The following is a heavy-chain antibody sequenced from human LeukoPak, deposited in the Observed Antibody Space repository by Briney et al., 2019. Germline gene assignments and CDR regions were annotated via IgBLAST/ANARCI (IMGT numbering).Heavy chain of an antibody. J-gene: IGHJ3*02. D-gene: IGHD2-2*03. CDR3: ANGFCSRTGCYHNRFDI. CDR1: GFSFSDYY. Sequence: GGSLRLSCAASGFSFSDYYMSWIRQAPGKGLEWVSYISSSGSTIYYADSVKGRFTISRDNAKNSLYLQMNSLRVEDTAVYYCANGFCSRTGCYHNRFDIWGQGTMVTVSS. CDR2: ISSSGSTI. V-gene: IGHV3-11*04.